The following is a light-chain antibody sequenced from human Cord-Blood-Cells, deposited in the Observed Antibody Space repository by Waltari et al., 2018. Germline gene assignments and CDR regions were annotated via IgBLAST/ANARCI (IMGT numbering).Light chain of an antibody. V-gene: IGKV1-39*01. CDR1: QSISSY. Sequence: DIQMTQSPSSLSASVGDRVTITCRASQSISSYLNWYQQKPGNAPKLLIYAASSLKSGVTSRFSGSGSGTDFTLTISSLQPEDFATYYCQQSYSTPRTFGQGTKVEIK. CDR3: QQSYSTPRT. J-gene: IGKJ1*01. CDR2: AAS.